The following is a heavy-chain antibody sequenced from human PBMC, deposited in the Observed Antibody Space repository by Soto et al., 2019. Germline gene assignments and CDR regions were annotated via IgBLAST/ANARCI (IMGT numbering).Heavy chain of an antibody. J-gene: IGHJ4*02. V-gene: IGHV4-31*03. Sequence: QVQLQESGPGLVKPSQTLSLTCTVSGGSISSGGYYWSWIRQHPGKGLEWIGYIYYTGSTYYNPSLKSRVTISVDTSKNQFSLKLSSVTAADTAVYYCARERCISTSCYVRLIDYWGQGTLVTVSS. CDR2: IYYTGST. D-gene: IGHD2-2*01. CDR1: GGSISSGGYY. CDR3: ARERCISTSCYVRLIDY.